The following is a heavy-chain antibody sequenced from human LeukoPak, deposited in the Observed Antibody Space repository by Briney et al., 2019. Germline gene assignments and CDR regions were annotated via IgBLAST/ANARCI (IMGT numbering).Heavy chain of an antibody. D-gene: IGHD3-3*01. V-gene: IGHV3-30-3*01. CDR1: AFTFSDFS. CDR2: ISSDGNNK. CDR3: AKDFWSGYYPTY. Sequence: GGSLRLSCVASAFTFSDFSMDWVRHAPGKGLEWVAFISSDGNNKDYGDSVKGRFTISRDNSKNTLYLQMNSLRAKDTAVYYCAKDFWSGYYPTYWGQGTLVTVSS. J-gene: IGHJ4*02.